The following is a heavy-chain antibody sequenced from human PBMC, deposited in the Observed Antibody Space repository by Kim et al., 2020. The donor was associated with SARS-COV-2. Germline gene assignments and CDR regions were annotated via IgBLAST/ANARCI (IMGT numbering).Heavy chain of an antibody. D-gene: IGHD2-15*01. V-gene: IGHV3-53*01. Sequence: GGSLRLSCAASELTVSSNSISWVRQAPGKGPEWVSVIYIGGSTYYADSVKGRFTISRDNSRNTVYLQMNSLSVEDTAVYYCARYRPQAGYYYYGMDVWG. CDR1: ELTVSSNS. CDR3: ARYRPQAGYYYYGMDV. CDR2: IYIGGST. J-gene: IGHJ6*02.